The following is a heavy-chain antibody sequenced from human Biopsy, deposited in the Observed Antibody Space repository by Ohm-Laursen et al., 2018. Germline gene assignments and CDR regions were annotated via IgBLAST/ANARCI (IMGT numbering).Heavy chain of an antibody. J-gene: IGHJ3*02. D-gene: IGHD6-19*01. Sequence: SLRLSCAASGFTFSTYEMNWVRQAPGKGLERISFISHSSGPTNYADSVRGRFTISRDNAKNALYLQMNSLRVEDTAFYYCVRLEAGLFDAFDIGAHGTTVTASS. CDR1: GFTFSTYE. V-gene: IGHV3-48*03. CDR2: ISHSSGPT. CDR3: VRLEAGLFDAFDI.